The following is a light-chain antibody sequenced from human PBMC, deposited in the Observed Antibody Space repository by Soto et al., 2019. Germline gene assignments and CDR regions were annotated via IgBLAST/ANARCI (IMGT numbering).Light chain of an antibody. J-gene: IGKJ1*01. CDR1: QSVSSN. Sequence: EIGMTQSPATLSVSPGERATRTCRASQSVSSNLAWYQQKPGQAPRLLIYGASTRATGIPARFSGSGSGTEFTLTISSLQSEDFAVYYCQQYNNWLWTFGQGTKVEIK. CDR2: GAS. V-gene: IGKV3-15*01. CDR3: QQYNNWLWT.